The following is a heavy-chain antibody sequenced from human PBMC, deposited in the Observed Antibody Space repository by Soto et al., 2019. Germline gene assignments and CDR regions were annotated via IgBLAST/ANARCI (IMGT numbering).Heavy chain of an antibody. CDR2: INHSGST. Sequence: SETLSLTCAVYGGSFSGYYWSWIRQPPGKGLEWIGEINHSGSTNYNPSLKSRVTISVDTSKNQFSLKLSSVTAADTAVYYCAREPTGYSYGLFDYWGQGTLVTVSS. J-gene: IGHJ4*02. CDR1: GGSFSGYY. V-gene: IGHV4-34*01. D-gene: IGHD5-18*01. CDR3: AREPTGYSYGLFDY.